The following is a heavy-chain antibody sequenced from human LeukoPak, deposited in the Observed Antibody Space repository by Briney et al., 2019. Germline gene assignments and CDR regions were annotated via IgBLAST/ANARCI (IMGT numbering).Heavy chain of an antibody. J-gene: IGHJ6*02. CDR2: SGST. Sequence: SETLSLTCTVSGGSFSDYYWTWIRQSPGKGLEWIGYSGSTNYNPSLKSRVTISVDTSKRHFSLTLSSVAEADTAVYYCARTRRHYYGSGKNLTPWPAGLDVWGQGTTVIVS. CDR3: ARTRRHYYGSGKNLTPWPAGLDV. D-gene: IGHD3-10*01. V-gene: IGHV4-59*01. CDR1: GGSFSDYY.